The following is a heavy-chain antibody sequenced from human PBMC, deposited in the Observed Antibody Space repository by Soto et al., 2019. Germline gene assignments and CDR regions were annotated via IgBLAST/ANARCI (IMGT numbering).Heavy chain of an antibody. Sequence: GGSLRLSCAASGFTFSNAWMSWVRQAPGKGLEWVGRIKSKTDGGTTDYAAPVKGRFTISRDDSKNTLYLQMNSLKTEDTAVYYCTTRTSAQNYYYYYYYMDVWGKGTTVTVSS. CDR2: IKSKTDGGTT. J-gene: IGHJ6*03. CDR1: GFTFSNAW. V-gene: IGHV3-15*01. D-gene: IGHD3-10*01. CDR3: TTRTSAQNYYYYYYYMDV.